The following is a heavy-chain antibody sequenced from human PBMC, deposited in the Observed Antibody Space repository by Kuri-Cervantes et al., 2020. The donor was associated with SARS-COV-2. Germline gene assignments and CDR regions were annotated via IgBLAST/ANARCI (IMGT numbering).Heavy chain of an antibody. D-gene: IGHD3-3*01. V-gene: IGHV5-51*01. CDR1: GYSFSSYW. CDR3: ARLLFWSGFVDS. CDR2: IYPADSET. Sequence: GSLRLSCQGSGYSFSSYWIGRVRQMPGKGLEWMGIIYPADSETRYSPSFQGQVTISADKSTTTAYLQWSSLKASDAAMYYCARLLFWSGFVDSWGQGTLVTVSS. J-gene: IGHJ4*02.